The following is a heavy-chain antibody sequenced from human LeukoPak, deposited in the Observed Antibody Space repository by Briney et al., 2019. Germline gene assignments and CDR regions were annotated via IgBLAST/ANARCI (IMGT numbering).Heavy chain of an antibody. V-gene: IGHV3-30-3*01. J-gene: IGHJ4*02. CDR3: ARGSQAYCSGGSCYSMLPYYLDY. Sequence: GRSLRLSCAASGFTFSSYAMHWVRQAPGKGLEWVAVIQYDGSNKYYADSVKGRFTISSDNSKKTLYLHVNILRAEATAVYYCARGSQAYCSGGSCYSMLPYYLDYWGQGTLVTVSA. D-gene: IGHD2-15*01. CDR2: IQYDGSNK. CDR1: GFTFSSYA.